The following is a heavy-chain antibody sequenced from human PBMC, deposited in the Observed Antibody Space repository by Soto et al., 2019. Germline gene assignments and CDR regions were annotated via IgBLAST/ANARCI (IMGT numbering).Heavy chain of an antibody. CDR1: GFTFGGYY. V-gene: IGHV3-11*01. Sequence: QVRLVESGGGLVKPGGSLRLSCAASGFTFGGYYMSWIRQAPGKGPEWLSYISTSGSDTYYADSVKGRFTIFRDNAKNSLYLQMNSLRVEDTAVYYCARDIVATTLFDYWGQGTLVTVSS. CDR2: ISTSGSDT. D-gene: IGHD5-12*01. J-gene: IGHJ4*02. CDR3: ARDIVATTLFDY.